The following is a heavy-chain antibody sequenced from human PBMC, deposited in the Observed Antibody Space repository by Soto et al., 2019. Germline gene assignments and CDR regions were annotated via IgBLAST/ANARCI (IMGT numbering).Heavy chain of an antibody. V-gene: IGHV3-23*01. Sequence: GGSLRLCSAASGFTFANHAMNRVRQTTGKGLQWVPAISDSGGSTYYADSVKGRFTISRDNSKHTLYLQMNNLRAEDTALYYCARDLGAGSPSWFDPWGLGTLVTVSS. CDR1: GFTFANHA. D-gene: IGHD2-15*01. CDR3: ARDLGAGSPSWFDP. J-gene: IGHJ5*02. CDR2: ISDSGGST.